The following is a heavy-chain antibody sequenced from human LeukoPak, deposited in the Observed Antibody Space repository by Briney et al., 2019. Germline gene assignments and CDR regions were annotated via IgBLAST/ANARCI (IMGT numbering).Heavy chain of an antibody. CDR1: GYTFTSSD. Sequence: ASVKVSCKASGYTFTSSDINWARQATGQGLEWMGWMNPNSGNTGYAQKFQGRVTLTRSTSTSTAYMELSSLRSEDTAVYYCATERSSGWYVFYYGMDVWGQGTTVTVSS. J-gene: IGHJ6*02. CDR3: ATERSSGWYVFYYGMDV. V-gene: IGHV1-8*01. D-gene: IGHD6-19*01. CDR2: MNPNSGNT.